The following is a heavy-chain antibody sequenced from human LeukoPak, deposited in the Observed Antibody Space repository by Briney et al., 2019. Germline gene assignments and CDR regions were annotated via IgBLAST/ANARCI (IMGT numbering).Heavy chain of an antibody. D-gene: IGHD2-2*01. CDR3: ARLSTSWSLDY. Sequence: GESRKISCKGSGYSFTTYWIGWVRQMPGKGLEWMGIIYSADSDTKYSPSFQGQVTISADKSISTAYLQWSSLKASDAAIYYCARLSTSWSLDYWGQGILVAVSS. J-gene: IGHJ4*01. CDR1: GYSFTTYW. CDR2: IYSADSDT. V-gene: IGHV5-51*01.